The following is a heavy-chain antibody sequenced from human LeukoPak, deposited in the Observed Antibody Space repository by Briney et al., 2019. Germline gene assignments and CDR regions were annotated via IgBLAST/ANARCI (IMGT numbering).Heavy chain of an antibody. Sequence: SETLSLTCTVSGGSISSSSYYWGWIRQPPGKGLEWIGSIYYSGSTYYNPSLKSRVTISVDTSKNQFSLKLSSVTAADTAVYYCAGHPAVGATPDGVDYWGQGTLVTVSS. CDR3: AGHPAVGATPDGVDY. V-gene: IGHV4-39*01. J-gene: IGHJ4*02. CDR1: GGSISSSSYY. CDR2: IYYSGST. D-gene: IGHD1-26*01.